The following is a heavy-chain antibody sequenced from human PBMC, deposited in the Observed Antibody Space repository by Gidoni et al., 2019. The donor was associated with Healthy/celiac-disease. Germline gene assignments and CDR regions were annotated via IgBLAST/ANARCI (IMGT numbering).Heavy chain of an antibody. D-gene: IGHD3-22*01. CDR1: GASVSSNSAA. CDR3: ARGARSGYYPPPYYFDY. J-gene: IGHJ4*02. V-gene: IGHV6-1*01. CDR2: TYYRSKWYN. Sequence: QVQLQQSGPGLVKPSQTLSLTCAIPGASVSSNSAAWNWIRQSPSRGLEWLGRTYYRSKWYNDYAVSVKSRITINPDTSKNQFSLQLNSVTPEDTAVYYCARGARSGYYPPPYYFDYWGQGTLVTVSS.